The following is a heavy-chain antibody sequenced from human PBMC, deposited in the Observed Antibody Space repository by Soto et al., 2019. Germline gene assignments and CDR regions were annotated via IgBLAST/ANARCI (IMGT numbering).Heavy chain of an antibody. CDR3: APRPGGGGY. CDR2: IYSGGYT. Sequence: EVQLVESGGGLIQPGGSLRLSCAVSGFTVSNNYMSWVRQAPGKGLEGVSVIYSGGYTAYGDSVKGRFTISRDNSKNTLYLKTKTTRAPASAVFYGAPRPGGGGYWGQGTLVTVSS. V-gene: IGHV3-53*01. D-gene: IGHD3-10*01. J-gene: IGHJ4*02. CDR1: GFTVSNNY.